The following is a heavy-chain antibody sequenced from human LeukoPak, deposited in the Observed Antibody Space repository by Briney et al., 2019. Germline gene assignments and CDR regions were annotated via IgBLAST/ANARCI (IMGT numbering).Heavy chain of an antibody. CDR3: ARDRSRSHGLQQWLVLGAFDI. CDR1: GYTFTSYG. CDR2: ISAYNGNT. D-gene: IGHD6-19*01. Sequence: AASVKVSCKASGYTFTSYGISWVRQAPGQGLEWMGWISAYNGNTNYAQKLQGRVTMTTDTSTSTAYMELRSLRSDGTAVYYCARDRSRSHGLQQWLVLGAFDIWGQGTMVTVSS. J-gene: IGHJ3*02. V-gene: IGHV1-18*01.